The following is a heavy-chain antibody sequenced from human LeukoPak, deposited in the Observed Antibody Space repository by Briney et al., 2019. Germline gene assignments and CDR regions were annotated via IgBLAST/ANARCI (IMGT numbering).Heavy chain of an antibody. CDR1: GYTFTGYY. CDR3: ARDYGDYAYAFDI. V-gene: IGHV1-69*04. Sequence: SVKVSCKASGYTFTGYYMHWVRQAPGQGLEWMGRIIPILGIANYAQKSQGRVTITADKSTSTAYMELSSLRSKDTAVYYCARDYGDYAYAFDIWGQGTMVTVSS. J-gene: IGHJ3*02. CDR2: IIPILGIA. D-gene: IGHD4-17*01.